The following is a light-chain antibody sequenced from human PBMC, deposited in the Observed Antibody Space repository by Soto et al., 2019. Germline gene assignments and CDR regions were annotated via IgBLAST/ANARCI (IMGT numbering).Light chain of an antibody. CDR1: QSISDT. Sequence: EIVMTQSPATLSVSPGGRATLSCKASQSISDTLAWYEQKPGQAPRLLIHGASTRATGFPARFSGSGSGTEFTLTISSLQSEDFEVYYCQQYNNWPWTFGQGTKVDIK. CDR2: GAS. V-gene: IGKV3-15*01. CDR3: QQYNNWPWT. J-gene: IGKJ1*01.